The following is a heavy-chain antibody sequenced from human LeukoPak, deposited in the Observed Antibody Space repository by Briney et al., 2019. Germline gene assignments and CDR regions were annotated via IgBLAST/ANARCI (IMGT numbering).Heavy chain of an antibody. CDR3: VKDGGGIGTIFGVVIQTRPYYFDY. J-gene: IGHJ4*02. Sequence: GGSLRLSCAASGFTFSSYGMQWVRQAPPKVLEWVAFIRYDGSNNCYADSVKGRFTISRDNSKNTPYLQMNSLRAEDTAVYYCVKDGGGIGTIFGVVIQTRPYYFDYWGQGTLVTVSS. D-gene: IGHD3-3*01. V-gene: IGHV3-30*02. CDR1: GFTFSSYG. CDR2: IRYDGSNN.